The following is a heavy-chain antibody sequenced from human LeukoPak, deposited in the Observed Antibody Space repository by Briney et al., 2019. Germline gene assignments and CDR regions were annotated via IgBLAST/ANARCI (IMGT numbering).Heavy chain of an antibody. CDR2: ISYDGSNK. J-gene: IGHJ5*02. CDR3: ARDPSNYYDSSGYYQT. V-gene: IGHV3-30*01. CDR1: GFTFSSYA. Sequence: GGSLRLSCAASGFTFSSYAMHWVRQAPGKGLEWVAVISYDGSNKYYADSVKGRFTISRDNSKNTLYLQMNSLRAKDTAVYYCARDPSNYYDSSGYYQTWGQGTLVTVSS. D-gene: IGHD3-22*01.